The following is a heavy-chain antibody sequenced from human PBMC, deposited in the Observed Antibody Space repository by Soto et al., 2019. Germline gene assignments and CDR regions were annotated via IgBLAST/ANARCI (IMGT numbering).Heavy chain of an antibody. CDR3: ARDLSGSYSWYFDL. V-gene: IGHV3-7*01. D-gene: IGHD1-26*01. CDR2: IKQDGSEK. J-gene: IGHJ2*01. CDR1: GFTFSSYW. Sequence: ESGGGLVQPGGSLRLSCAASGFTFSSYWMSWVRQAPGKGLEWVANIKQDGSEKYYVDSVKGRFTISRDNAKNSLYLQMNSLRAEDTAVYYCARDLSGSYSWYFDLWGRGTLVTVSS.